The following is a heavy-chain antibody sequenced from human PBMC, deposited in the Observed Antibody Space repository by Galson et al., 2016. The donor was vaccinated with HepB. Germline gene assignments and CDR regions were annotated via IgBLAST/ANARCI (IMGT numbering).Heavy chain of an antibody. CDR1: SGSMNYFY. D-gene: IGHD2-8*02. Sequence: SETLSLTCTVSSGSMNYFYWSWVRQSPGKGLEWIGFIYYSGTTNYNPSLKSRVTISIDTSKNQLFLRLTSVTAADTAIYYCAREYSTGSTYYHAFDIWGQGTMVGVSS. V-gene: IGHV4-59*01. CDR3: AREYSTGSTYYHAFDI. J-gene: IGHJ3*02. CDR2: IYYSGTT.